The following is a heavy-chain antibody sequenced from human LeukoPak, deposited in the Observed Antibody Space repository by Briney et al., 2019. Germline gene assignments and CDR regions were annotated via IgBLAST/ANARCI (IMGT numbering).Heavy chain of an antibody. CDR1: GGSFSGYY. J-gene: IGHJ4*02. D-gene: IGHD3-22*01. V-gene: IGHV4-34*01. CDR3: ARGNYYDSSGYYHPPFDY. CDR2: INHSGST. Sequence: SETLSLTCAVYGGSFSGYYWSWIRQPPGKGLEWIGEINHSGSTNYNPSLKSRVTISVDTSKNQFSLKLSSVTAADTAAYYCARGNYYDSSGYYHPPFDYWGQGTLVTVSS.